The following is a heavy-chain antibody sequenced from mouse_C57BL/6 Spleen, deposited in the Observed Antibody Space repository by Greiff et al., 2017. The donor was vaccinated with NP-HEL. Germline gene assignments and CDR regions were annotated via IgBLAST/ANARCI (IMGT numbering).Heavy chain of an antibody. D-gene: IGHD1-1*01. V-gene: IGHV1-72*01. CDR1: GYTFTSYW. CDR2: IDPNSGGT. J-gene: IGHJ3*01. CDR3: ARSETTVGAPGWFAY. Sequence: VKLKQPGAELVKPGASVKLSCKASGYTFTSYWMHWVKQRPGRGLEWIGRIDPNSGGTKYNEKFKSKATLTVDKPSSTAYMQLSSLTSEDSAVYYCARSETTVGAPGWFAYWGQGTLVTVSA.